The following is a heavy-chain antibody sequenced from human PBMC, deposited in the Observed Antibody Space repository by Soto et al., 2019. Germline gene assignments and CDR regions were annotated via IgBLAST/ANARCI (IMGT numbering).Heavy chain of an antibody. CDR1: GYTFTSYA. CDR2: INAGNGNT. V-gene: IGHV1-3*01. J-gene: IGHJ6*02. CDR3: ARDGETVTTSVSGMDV. D-gene: IGHD4-17*01. Sequence: QVQLVQSGAEVKKPGASVKVSCKASGYTFTSYAMHWVRQAPGQRLEWMGWINAGNGNTKYSQKFQGRVTITRDTXANXTYMELSSLRSEDTAVYYCARDGETVTTSVSGMDVWGQGTTVTVSS.